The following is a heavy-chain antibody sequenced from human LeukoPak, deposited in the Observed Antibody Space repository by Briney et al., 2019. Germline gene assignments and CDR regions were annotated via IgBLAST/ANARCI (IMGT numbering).Heavy chain of an antibody. CDR2: IYYSGRT. CDR1: GGSINSHY. D-gene: IGHD6-6*01. J-gene: IGHJ4*02. Sequence: SETLSLTCTVSGGSINSHYWSWIRQPPGKGLEWIGHIYYSGRTNDNPSLKSRVTISVDTSKNQFSLKLNSVTAADTAVYYCARAARGFVDYWGQGTLVTVSS. V-gene: IGHV4-59*11. CDR3: ARAARGFVDY.